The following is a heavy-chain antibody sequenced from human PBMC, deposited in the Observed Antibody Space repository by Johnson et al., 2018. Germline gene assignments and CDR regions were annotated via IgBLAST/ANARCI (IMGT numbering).Heavy chain of an antibody. J-gene: IGHJ6*03. Sequence: QVQLVQSGGGVVQPGRSLRLSCAASGFTFSNYGMHWVRQAPGKGLEWVAVISYDGSNKYYADSVKGRFTISRANVKNTLLLQMNGLRAEDTAWYSCAKDWLYSSPGAYYYMDVWGKGTTVTVSS. CDR1: GFTFSNYG. V-gene: IGHV3-30*18. CDR2: ISYDGSNK. D-gene: IGHD6-13*01. CDR3: AKDWLYSSPGAYYYMDV.